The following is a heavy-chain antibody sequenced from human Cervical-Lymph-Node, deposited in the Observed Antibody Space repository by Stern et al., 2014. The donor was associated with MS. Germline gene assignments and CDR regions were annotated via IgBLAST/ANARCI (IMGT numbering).Heavy chain of an antibody. J-gene: IGHJ4*02. CDR2: FDPEDGEI. CDR1: GYPLTELS. Sequence: QVQLVQSGAEVKKPGASVKVSCKVSGYPLTELSMHWVRQAPGRGLEWMGGFDPEDGEIMYAQKFQGRVSMTEDASTETAYRDLSSLTSEDTAVYYCATAPLAYYYDTSAYYNNYWGQGTLVTVSS. D-gene: IGHD3-22*01. CDR3: ATAPLAYYYDTSAYYNNY. V-gene: IGHV1-24*01.